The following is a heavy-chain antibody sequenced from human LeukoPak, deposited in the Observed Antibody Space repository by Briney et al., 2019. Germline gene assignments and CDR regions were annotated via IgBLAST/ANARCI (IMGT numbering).Heavy chain of an antibody. CDR1: GFTFDDYA. Sequence: GGSLRLSCAASGFTFDDYAMHWVRQAPGKGLEWVSGISWNSGSIGYADSVKGRFTISRDNAKNSLYLQMNSLRAEDTALYYCAKAGATIGQQSPYYFDYWGQGTLLTVSS. V-gene: IGHV3-9*01. CDR2: ISWNSGSI. CDR3: AKAGATIGQQSPYYFDY. D-gene: IGHD5-12*01. J-gene: IGHJ4*02.